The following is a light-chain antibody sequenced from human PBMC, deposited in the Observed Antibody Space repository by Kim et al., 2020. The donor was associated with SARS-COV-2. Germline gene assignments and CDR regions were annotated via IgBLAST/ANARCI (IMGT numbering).Light chain of an antibody. Sequence: SYELTQPPSVSVSPGQTASITCSGDKLGDKYACWYQQKPGQSPVLVIYLDSKRPSGIPERFSGSNSGNTATLTISGTQAMVEADYYFQAWDSSFVVFGGG. CDR2: LDS. CDR1: KLGDKY. CDR3: QAWDSSFVV. V-gene: IGLV3-1*01. J-gene: IGLJ2*01.